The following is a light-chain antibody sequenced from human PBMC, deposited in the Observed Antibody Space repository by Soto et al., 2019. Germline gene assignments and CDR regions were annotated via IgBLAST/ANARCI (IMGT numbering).Light chain of an antibody. J-gene: IGLJ1*01. CDR3: RSYTSSTAYI. Sequence: QSALTQPASVSGSPGQSITISCTGTSSDVGGYNYVSWYQQHPGDAPKLMMYHVTNRPSGVSNRFSGSKSSNTASLTISGLQAEDEADYYCRSYTSSTAYIFGTGTKLTVL. V-gene: IGLV2-14*03. CDR2: HVT. CDR1: SSDVGGYNY.